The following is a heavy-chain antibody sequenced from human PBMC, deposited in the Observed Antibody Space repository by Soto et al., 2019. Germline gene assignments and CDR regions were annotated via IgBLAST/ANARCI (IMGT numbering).Heavy chain of an antibody. CDR1: GGTFSSYA. V-gene: IGHV1-69*13. D-gene: IGHD3-22*01. CDR3: ARTPRLYYYDSSGYSYDY. Sequence: SVKVSCKASGGTFSSYAISWVRQAPGQGLEWMGGIIPIFGTANYAQKFQGRVTITADESTSTAYMELSSLRSEDTAVYYCARTPRLYYYDSSGYSYDYWGQGTLVTVSS. CDR2: IIPIFGTA. J-gene: IGHJ4*02.